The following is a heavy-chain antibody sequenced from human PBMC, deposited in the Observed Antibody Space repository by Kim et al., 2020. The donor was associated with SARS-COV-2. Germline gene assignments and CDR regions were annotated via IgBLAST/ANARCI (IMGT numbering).Heavy chain of an antibody. Sequence: GGSLRLSCAASGFTFSSYGMHWVRQAPGKGLEWVAVIWYDGSNKYYADSVKGRFTISRDNSKNTLYLQMNSLRAEDTAVYYCAKDGLGSSSWYGWYDYWGPGTLVTVSS. CDR1: GFTFSSYG. D-gene: IGHD6-13*01. J-gene: IGHJ4*02. CDR2: IWYDGSNK. CDR3: AKDGLGSSSWYGWYDY. V-gene: IGHV3-33*06.